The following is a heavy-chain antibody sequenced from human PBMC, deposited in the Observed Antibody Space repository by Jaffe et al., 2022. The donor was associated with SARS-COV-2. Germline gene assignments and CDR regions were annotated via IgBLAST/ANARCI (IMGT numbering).Heavy chain of an antibody. CDR3: ARDSYYYDSSGYYPDAFDI. Sequence: EVQLVESGGGLVKPGGSLRLSCAASGFTFSSYSMNWVRQAPGKGLEWVSSISSSSSYIYYADSVKGRFTISRDNAKNSLYLQMNSLRAEDTAVYYCARDSYYYDSSGYYPDAFDIWGQGTMVTVSS. CDR2: ISSSSSYI. J-gene: IGHJ3*02. D-gene: IGHD3-22*01. V-gene: IGHV3-21*01. CDR1: GFTFSSYS.